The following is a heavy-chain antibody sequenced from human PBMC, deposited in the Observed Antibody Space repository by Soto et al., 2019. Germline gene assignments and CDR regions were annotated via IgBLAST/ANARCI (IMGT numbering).Heavy chain of an antibody. CDR1: GFTFSSYA. V-gene: IGHV3-23*01. J-gene: IGHJ4*02. CDR3: AGPSIPYGDYFDY. Sequence: EVQLLESGGGLVQPGGSLRLSCAASGFTFSSYAMSWVRQAPGKGLEWVSAISGSGGSTYYADSVKGRFTISRDNSKNTLYLQMNSLRAEDTAVYYCAGPSIPYGDYFDYWGQGTLVTVSS. CDR2: ISGSGGST. D-gene: IGHD4-17*01.